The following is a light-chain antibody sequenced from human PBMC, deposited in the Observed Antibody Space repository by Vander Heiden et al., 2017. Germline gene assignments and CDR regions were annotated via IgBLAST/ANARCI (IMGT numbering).Light chain of an antibody. CDR2: EVS. Sequence: SALTPPASVSGSPGQSITISCTGTSSDVGSYNLVSWYQQHPGKAPKLMIYEVSKRPAGVSNRFSGSKSGNTASLTISGLQAEDEADYYGCSYAGSSTWVFGGGTKLTVL. CDR1: SSDVGSYNL. V-gene: IGLV2-23*02. CDR3: CSYAGSSTWV. J-gene: IGLJ3*02.